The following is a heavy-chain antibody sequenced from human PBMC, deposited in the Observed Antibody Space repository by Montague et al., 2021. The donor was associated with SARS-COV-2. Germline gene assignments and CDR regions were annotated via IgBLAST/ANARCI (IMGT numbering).Heavy chain of an antibody. CDR2: IDWDDDK. J-gene: IGHJ5*02. CDR3: ARILVAAAGSPFDP. V-gene: IGHV2-70*11. D-gene: IGHD6-13*01. CDR1: GFSLSTSGMC. Sequence: PALVKPTRTLTLTCTFSGFSLSTSGMCVSWIRQPPGKALEWLARIDWDDDKYYSTSLKTRLTISKDTSKNQVVLTMTNMDPMDTATYYCARILVAAAGSPFDPWGQGTLVTVSS.